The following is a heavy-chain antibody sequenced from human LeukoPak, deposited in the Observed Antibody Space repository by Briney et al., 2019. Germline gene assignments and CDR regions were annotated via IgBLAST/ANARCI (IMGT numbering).Heavy chain of an antibody. CDR2: IGGSSSSL. CDR3: AKEAGQDFGALDAFDV. D-gene: IGHD4-17*01. CDR1: GFTFDDYA. V-gene: IGHV3-21*01. J-gene: IGHJ3*01. Sequence: PGGSLRLSCAASGFTFDDYAMHRVRQAPGKGLEWVSSIGGSSSSLYYAESVKGRFTISRDNARNSLYLQMNSLRAEDTAVYYCAKEAGQDFGALDAFDVWGQGTMVTVSS.